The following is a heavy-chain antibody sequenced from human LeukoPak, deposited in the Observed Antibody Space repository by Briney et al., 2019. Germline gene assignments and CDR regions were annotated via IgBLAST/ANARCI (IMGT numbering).Heavy chain of an antibody. V-gene: IGHV3-74*01. CDR2: IKGDGIST. CDR1: GFTFTTYW. D-gene: IGHD3-3*01. J-gene: IGHJ4*02. CDR3: AKDHYWSIDY. Sequence: GGSLRLSCAASGFTFTTYWMHWVRRAPGQGLVWVSRIKGDGISTNYADSVKGRFTISRDIAKNTLYLQMNSLRAEDTGVYYCAKDHYWSIDYWGREPWSPSLQ.